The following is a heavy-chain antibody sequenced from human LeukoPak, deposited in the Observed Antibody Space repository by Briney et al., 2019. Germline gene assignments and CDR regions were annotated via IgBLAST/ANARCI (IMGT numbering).Heavy chain of an antibody. CDR3: ARHSSYGGNPGGAFDI. V-gene: IGHV4-59*08. J-gene: IGHJ3*02. CDR2: IYYSGST. CDR1: GGSISSYY. D-gene: IGHD4-23*01. Sequence: PSETLSLTCTVSGGSISSYYWSWIRQPPGKGLEWIGYIYYSGSTNYNPSLKSRVTISVDTSKNQFSLKLSSVTAADTAVYYCARHSSYGGNPGGAFDIWGQGTMVTVSS.